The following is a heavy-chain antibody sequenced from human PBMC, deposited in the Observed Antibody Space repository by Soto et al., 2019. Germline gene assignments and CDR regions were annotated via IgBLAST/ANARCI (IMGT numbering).Heavy chain of an antibody. CDR1: GFSFSAFV. CDR3: ARDSSPPRWLTPLI. V-gene: IGHV3-30*03. J-gene: IGHJ4*02. D-gene: IGHD5-12*01. Sequence: LSLSCAASGFSFSAFVIHWVRQAPGEGLGGGGVISYDGSHQYYAESVKGRYTISRDNSKNTLFLQMNSLRVEDTAVYYCARDSSPPRWLTPLIWGQGTLVTVSS. CDR2: ISYDGSHQ.